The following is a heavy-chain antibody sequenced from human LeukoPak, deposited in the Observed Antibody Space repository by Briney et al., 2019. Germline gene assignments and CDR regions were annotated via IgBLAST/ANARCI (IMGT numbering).Heavy chain of an antibody. CDR1: GFTFSSYW. D-gene: IGHD1-26*01. CDR3: PREYSGSGAQNWFDP. J-gene: IGHJ5*02. CDR2: IKQDGSEK. Sequence: GGSLRLSCAASGFTFSSYWMSWVRQAPGKGLEWVANIKQDGSEKYYVDSVKGRFTISRDNAKNSLYLQMNSLRAKATAVYYCPREYSGSGAQNWFDPWGRGTLVTVSS. V-gene: IGHV3-7*01.